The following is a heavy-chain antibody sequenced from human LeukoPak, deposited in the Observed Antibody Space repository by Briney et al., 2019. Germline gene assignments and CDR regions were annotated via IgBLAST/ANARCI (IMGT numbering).Heavy chain of an antibody. D-gene: IGHD3-10*01. V-gene: IGHV3-33*01. CDR2: IWNDGNNK. Sequence: GGSLRLSCAASGFTFSSFVMHWVRQAPGKGLEWVAVIWNDGNNKYYADSLKGRITISRDNSNNKLYLQVKSLRAEDTAVYYCARGVREYYYGSGTTDWGRGTLVSVSS. J-gene: IGHJ4*02. CDR3: ARGVREYYYGSGTTD. CDR1: GFTFSSFV.